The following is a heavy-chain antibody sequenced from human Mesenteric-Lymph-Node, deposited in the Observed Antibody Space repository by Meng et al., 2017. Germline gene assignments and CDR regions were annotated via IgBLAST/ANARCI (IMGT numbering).Heavy chain of an antibody. CDR3: ARHGLRGCRCGRCYTCFYYYGMDV. CDR1: GYSFKDYW. J-gene: IGHJ6*02. Sequence: GGSLRLSCQGSGYSFKDYWIGWVRQMPGKGLEWVGIIYPDESNTLYSPSFQGQVTFSVDKSISTAYLQWSSLKASDTAIYYCARHGLRGCRCGRCYTCFYYYGMDVWGQGTTVTVSS. D-gene: IGHD2-15*01. V-gene: IGHV5-51*01. CDR2: IYPDESNT.